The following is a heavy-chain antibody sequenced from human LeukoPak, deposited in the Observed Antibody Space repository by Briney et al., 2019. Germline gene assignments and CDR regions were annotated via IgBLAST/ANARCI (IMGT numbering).Heavy chain of an antibody. Sequence: SETLSLTCAVSGGSISSSNWWSWVRQPPGKGLEWIGEIYHSGSTNYNPSLKSRVTISVDKSKDQFSLKLSSVTAADTAVYYCASLLATAHIDYWGQGTLVTVSS. D-gene: IGHD2-21*01. V-gene: IGHV4-4*02. CDR1: GGSISSSNW. CDR3: ASLLATAHIDY. CDR2: IYHSGST. J-gene: IGHJ4*02.